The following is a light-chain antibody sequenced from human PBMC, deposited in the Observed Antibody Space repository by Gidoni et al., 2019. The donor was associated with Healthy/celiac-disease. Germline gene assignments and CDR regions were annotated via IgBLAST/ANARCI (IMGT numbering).Light chain of an antibody. Sequence: DIQMTQSPSSLSASVGDRVTITCRASQSISSYLNWYQQKPGKAPKLLIYAASSLQSGVPSRLSGSGSGTDFTLTISSLQPEDFATYYCQKSYSTPLTFGGXTKVEIK. CDR2: AAS. CDR3: QKSYSTPLT. V-gene: IGKV1-39*01. J-gene: IGKJ4*01. CDR1: QSISSY.